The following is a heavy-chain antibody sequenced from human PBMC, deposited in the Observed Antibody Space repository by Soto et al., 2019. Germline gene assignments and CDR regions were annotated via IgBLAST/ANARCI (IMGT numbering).Heavy chain of an antibody. CDR1: GFSLTTYGVG. Sequence: KESGPTLVTPTQTLTLTCTFSGFSLTTYGVGVGWIRQPPGKALQWLALIYWDDDKRYCPSLKSRLTITKDTSKNQVVLTMTNMDPVDTATYFCAHRLTLNSDWNYGRFDYWGQGTLVTVSS. CDR3: AHRLTLNSDWNYGRFDY. V-gene: IGHV2-5*02. CDR2: IYWDDDK. J-gene: IGHJ4*02. D-gene: IGHD1-7*01.